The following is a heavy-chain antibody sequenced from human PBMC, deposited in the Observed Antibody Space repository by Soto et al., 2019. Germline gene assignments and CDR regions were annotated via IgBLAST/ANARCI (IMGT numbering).Heavy chain of an antibody. CDR2: ISHSGST. V-gene: IGHV4-61*01. J-gene: IGHJ5*02. CDR1: GDSVSSDRYY. D-gene: IGHD3-3*01. Sequence: QLQLQESGPGLMKPSETLSLTCTVSGDSVSSDRYYWSWIRQPPGKRLEWIGYISHSGSTSYNPSLQSRVSMSIDTSKNQFFLELSSVTAADTAIYYCAREGGVLRLSNWLDPWGQGTLVTVSA. CDR3: AREGGVLRLSNWLDP.